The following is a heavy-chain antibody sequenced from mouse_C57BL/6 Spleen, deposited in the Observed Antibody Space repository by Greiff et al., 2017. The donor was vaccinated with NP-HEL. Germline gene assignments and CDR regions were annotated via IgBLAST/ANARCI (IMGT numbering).Heavy chain of an antibody. D-gene: IGHD1-1*01. Sequence: VQLQQPGAELVKPGASVKLSCKASGYTFTSYWLHWVKQRPGQGLEWIGMIHPNRGSTNYNEKFNSKATLTVDKSSSTAYMQLSSLTSEDSAVYYCARAVVATRAWFAYWGQGTLVTVSA. J-gene: IGHJ3*01. V-gene: IGHV1-64*01. CDR1: GYTFTSYW. CDR2: IHPNRGST. CDR3: ARAVVATRAWFAY.